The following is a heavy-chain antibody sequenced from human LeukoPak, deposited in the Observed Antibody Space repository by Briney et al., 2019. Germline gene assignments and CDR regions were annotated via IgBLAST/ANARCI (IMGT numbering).Heavy chain of an antibody. Sequence: ASVKVSCKASGYTFTSYDINWVRQATGQGLEWMGWMNPNSGNTGYAQKFQGRVTMTRNTSISTAYMELSSLRSEDTAVYYCARLQSTLIFDNYYYYMDVWGKGTTVTVSS. J-gene: IGHJ6*03. CDR2: MNPNSGNT. D-gene: IGHD3-3*01. CDR3: ARLQSTLIFDNYYYYMDV. CDR1: GYTFTSYD. V-gene: IGHV1-8*01.